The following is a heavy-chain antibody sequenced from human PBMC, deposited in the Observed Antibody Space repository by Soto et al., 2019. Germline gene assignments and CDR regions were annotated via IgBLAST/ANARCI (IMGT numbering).Heavy chain of an antibody. CDR3: AKDGRHCSGGSCPQGH. V-gene: IGHV3-49*04. CDR1: GFHFDDFA. Sequence: RLSCPGSGFHFDDFAINWVRQAPGKGLEWVGLIRNQSYQETTEYAAAVKGRFTISRDTSNGIAYLQMNSLNIEDSAVYYCAKDGRHCSGGSCPQGHWGQGTLVTVSS. J-gene: IGHJ4*02. D-gene: IGHD2-15*01. CDR2: IRNQSYQETT.